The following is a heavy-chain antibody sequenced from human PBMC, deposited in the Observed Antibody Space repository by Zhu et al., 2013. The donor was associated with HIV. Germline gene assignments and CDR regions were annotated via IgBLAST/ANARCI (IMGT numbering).Heavy chain of an antibody. Sequence: QVQLVQSGAEVKKPGSSVKVSCKASGGTFSSYAISWVRQAPGQGLEWMGGIIPIFGTANYAQKFQGRVTITADESTSTAYMELSSLRSEDTAAYYCARVPNLELGTGLYYYYGMDVWGQGTTGHRLL. J-gene: IGHJ6*02. CDR2: IIPIFGTA. D-gene: IGHD7-27*01. CDR1: GGTFSSYA. CDR3: ARVPNLELGTGLYYYYGMDV. V-gene: IGHV1-69*12.